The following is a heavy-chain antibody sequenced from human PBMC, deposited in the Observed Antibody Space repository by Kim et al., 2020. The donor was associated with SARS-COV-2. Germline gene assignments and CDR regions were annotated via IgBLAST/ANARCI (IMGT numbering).Heavy chain of an antibody. CDR2: IYYSGST. Sequence: SETLSLTCTVSGGSISSYYWSWIRQPPGKGLEWIGYIYYSGSTNYNPSLKSRVTISVDTSKNQFSLKLSSVTAADTAVYYCARSHTVRGYYYGMDVWGQGTTVTVSS. CDR3: ARSHTVRGYYYGMDV. J-gene: IGHJ6*02. D-gene: IGHD4-17*01. CDR1: GGSISSYY. V-gene: IGHV4-59*01.